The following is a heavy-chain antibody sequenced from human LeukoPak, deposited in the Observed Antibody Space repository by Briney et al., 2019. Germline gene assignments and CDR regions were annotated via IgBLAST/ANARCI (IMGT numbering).Heavy chain of an antibody. J-gene: IGHJ4*02. CDR2: IYTSGST. D-gene: IGHD3-10*01. CDR3: ARDSHYGSGSFDY. CDR1: GGSISSGSYY. Sequence: PSETLSLTCTVSGGSISSGSYYWSWIRQPAGKGLEWIGRIYTSGSTNYNPSLKSRVTISVDTSKNQFSLKLSSVTAADTAVYYCARDSHYGSGSFDYWGQGTLVTVSS. V-gene: IGHV4-61*02.